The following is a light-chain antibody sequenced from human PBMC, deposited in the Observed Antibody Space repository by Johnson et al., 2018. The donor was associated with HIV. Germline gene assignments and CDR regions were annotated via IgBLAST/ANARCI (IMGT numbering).Light chain of an antibody. CDR2: DNN. J-gene: IGLJ1*01. V-gene: IGLV1-51*01. CDR3: GTWDSSLSTYV. CDR1: DSNLGNNY. Sequence: QSVLTQPPSVSAAPGQKVTISCSGSDSNLGNNYVSWYQQLPGTAPKLLIYDNNKRPSGIPDRFSGSKSGTSATLGITGLQTGDEADYYCGTWDSSLSTYVFGTVTKVTVL.